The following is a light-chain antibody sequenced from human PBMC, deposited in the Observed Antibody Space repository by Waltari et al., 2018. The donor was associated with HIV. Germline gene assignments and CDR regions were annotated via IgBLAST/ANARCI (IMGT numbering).Light chain of an antibody. V-gene: IGLV2-14*03. CDR1: SWDIGTYNY. CDR2: DVN. CDR3: RSYSRTNTWV. J-gene: IGLJ3*02. Sequence: QSALTQPASVSGSPGQSITISCTGTSWDIGTYNYVSWYQQHPGKAPKLIIFDVNNRPAGISDRLSGSKSANMASLTISGLQAADEADYYCRSYSRTNTWVFGGGTRLTVL.